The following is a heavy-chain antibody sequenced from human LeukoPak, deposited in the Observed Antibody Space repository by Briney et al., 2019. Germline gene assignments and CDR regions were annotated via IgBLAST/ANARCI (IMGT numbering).Heavy chain of an antibody. J-gene: IGHJ4*02. CDR3: ARDTGYFGSGGFDL. D-gene: IGHD3-10*01. CDR2: PYPSGTT. V-gene: IGHV4-4*07. Sequence: SETLSLTCTVSGGSISDYYWSWIRQPAGQGLEWIGRPYPSGTTNYSPSLQSRFTMSVDTSKNQFSLKLSSVTAADTAVYYCARDTGYFGSGGFDLWGQGTLVTVSS. CDR1: GGSISDYY.